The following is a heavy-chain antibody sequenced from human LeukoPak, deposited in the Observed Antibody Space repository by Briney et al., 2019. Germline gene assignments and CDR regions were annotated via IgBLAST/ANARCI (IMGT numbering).Heavy chain of an antibody. Sequence: GGSLRLSCAASGFTVSSNYMSWVRQAPGKGLEWVSYISSSSSYTNYADSVKGRFTISRDNAKNSLYLQMNSLRAEDTAVYYCARRSGSLSYYFDYWGQGTLVTVSS. J-gene: IGHJ4*02. V-gene: IGHV3-11*03. D-gene: IGHD1-26*01. CDR3: ARRSGSLSYYFDY. CDR1: GFTVSSNY. CDR2: ISSSSSYT.